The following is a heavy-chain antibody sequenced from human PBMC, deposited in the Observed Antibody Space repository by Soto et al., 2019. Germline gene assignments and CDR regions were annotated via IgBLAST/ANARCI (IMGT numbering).Heavy chain of an antibody. D-gene: IGHD3-10*01. CDR1: GGSISSSSYY. CDR3: ASLRGPMVRGVINPAGWYFDL. V-gene: IGHV4-39*01. J-gene: IGHJ2*01. Sequence: PSETLSLTCTVSGGSISSSSYYWGWIRQPPGKGLEWIGSIYYSGSTYYNPSLKSRVTISVDTSKNQFSLKLSSVTAADTAVYYCASLRGPMVRGVINPAGWYFDLWGRGTLVTVSS. CDR2: IYYSGST.